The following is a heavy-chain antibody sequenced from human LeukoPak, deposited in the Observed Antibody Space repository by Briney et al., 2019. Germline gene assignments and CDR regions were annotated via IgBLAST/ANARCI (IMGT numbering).Heavy chain of an antibody. V-gene: IGHV3-20*04. CDR2: IDWNGGIR. CDR1: EIIFDDYG. D-gene: IGHD3-3*01. CDR3: ASALDYNSLGGFLGAFAI. J-gene: IGHJ3*02. Sequence: SGGSLRLSCETSEIIFDDYGMNWVRQVPGKGLEWVSGIDWNGGIRGYADSVKSRFTISRDNAKNSLYLQMNSLRVEDTALYYCASALDYNSLGGFLGAFAIWGQGTMVTVSS.